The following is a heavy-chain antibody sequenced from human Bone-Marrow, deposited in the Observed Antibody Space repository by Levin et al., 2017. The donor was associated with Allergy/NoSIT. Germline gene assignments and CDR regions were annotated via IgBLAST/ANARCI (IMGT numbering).Heavy chain of an antibody. V-gene: IGHV3-15*01. CDR3: TTVLDPVAALYGMDV. J-gene: IGHJ6*02. CDR2: IKSKTDGGTT. Sequence: GGSLRLSCAASGFTFSNAWMSWVRQAPGKGLEWVGRIKSKTDGGTTDYAAPVKGRFTISRDDSKNTLYLQMNSLKTEDTAVYYCTTVLDPVAALYGMDVWGQGTTVTVSS. D-gene: IGHD6-19*01. CDR1: GFTFSNAW.